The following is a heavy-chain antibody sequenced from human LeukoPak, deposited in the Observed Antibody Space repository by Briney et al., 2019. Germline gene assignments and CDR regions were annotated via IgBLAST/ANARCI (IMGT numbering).Heavy chain of an antibody. D-gene: IGHD1-14*01. V-gene: IGHV4-59*01. Sequence: PSETLSLTCTVSGGSISSYYWSWIRQPPGKGLEWIGYIYYSGSTNYNPSLKSRVTISVDTSKNQFSLKLSSVTAADTAVYYCARELTGGYFQHWGQGTLVTVSS. J-gene: IGHJ1*01. CDR1: GGSISSYY. CDR2: IYYSGST. CDR3: ARELTGGYFQH.